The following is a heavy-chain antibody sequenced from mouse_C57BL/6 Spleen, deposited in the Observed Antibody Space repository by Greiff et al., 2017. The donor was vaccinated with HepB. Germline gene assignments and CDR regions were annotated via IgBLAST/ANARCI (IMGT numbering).Heavy chain of an antibody. D-gene: IGHD1-1*01. J-gene: IGHJ1*03. Sequence: QVQLQQPGAELVMPGASVKLSCKASGYTFTSYWMHWVKQRPGQGLEWIGEIDPSDSYTNYNQKVKGKSTLTVDKSSSTAYMQLSSLTSEDSAVYYCARTYYYGSSFFYWYFDVWGTGTTVTVSS. V-gene: IGHV1-69*01. CDR1: GYTFTSYW. CDR3: ARTYYYGSSFFYWYFDV. CDR2: IDPSDSYT.